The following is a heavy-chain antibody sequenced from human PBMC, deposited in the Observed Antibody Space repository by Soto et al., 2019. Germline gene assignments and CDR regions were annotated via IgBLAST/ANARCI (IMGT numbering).Heavy chain of an antibody. D-gene: IGHD6-6*01. V-gene: IGHV3-30*04. CDR1: GFIFKNYA. J-gene: IGHJ4*02. Sequence: PVGSLRLSCAGSGFIFKNYALNWVRQAPGKGLEWVASITRDGYNKYYADSVKGRFTTSRDNSRDTLSLQMTALTIEDSSVYYCTKSSGGSSSVGMDYWGQGTRVTVSS. CDR3: TKSSGGSSSVGMDY. CDR2: ITRDGYNK.